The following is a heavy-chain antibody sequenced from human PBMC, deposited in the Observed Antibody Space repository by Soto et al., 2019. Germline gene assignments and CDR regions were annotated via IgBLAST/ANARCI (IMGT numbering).Heavy chain of an antibody. CDR2: ITGSGGST. Sequence: GGSLRLSCAASGFTFSNYAMSWVHQAPGKGLEWVSAITGSGGSTYYADSVKGRFTISRDSSKNTLYLQMNSLRAEDTAVYYCAKDYIYGSMYYFDYWGQGTLVTVSS. CDR1: GFTFSNYA. V-gene: IGHV3-23*01. CDR3: AKDYIYGSMYYFDY. J-gene: IGHJ4*02. D-gene: IGHD5-18*01.